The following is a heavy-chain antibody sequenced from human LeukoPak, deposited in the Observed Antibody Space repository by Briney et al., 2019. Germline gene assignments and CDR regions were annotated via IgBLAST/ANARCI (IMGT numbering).Heavy chain of an antibody. V-gene: IGHV1-46*01. CDR1: GYTFTSYY. CDR3: ARDIIVVGATYGPDY. CDR2: INPSGGST. Sequence: ASVKVSCKASGYTFTSYYMHWVRQAPGQGLEWMGIINPSGGSTSYAQKFQGRVTMTRDTSTSTVYMELSSLRSEDTAVYYCARDIIVVGATYGPDYWGQGTLVTVSS. J-gene: IGHJ4*02. D-gene: IGHD1-26*01.